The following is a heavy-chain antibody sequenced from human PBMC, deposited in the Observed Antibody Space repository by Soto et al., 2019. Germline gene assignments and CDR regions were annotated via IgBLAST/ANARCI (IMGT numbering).Heavy chain of an antibody. V-gene: IGHV2-5*01. CDR1: GFSLSTSGVG. Sequence: GPTLVNPTQTLTLTCTFSGFSLSTSGVGVGWIRQPPGKALEWLALIYWNDDKRYSPSLKSRLTITKDTSKNQVVLTMTNMDPVDTATYYCAHSQIYDFWSGYPSGPFDYWGQGTLVTVSS. CDR2: IYWNDDK. D-gene: IGHD3-3*01. J-gene: IGHJ4*02. CDR3: AHSQIYDFWSGYPSGPFDY.